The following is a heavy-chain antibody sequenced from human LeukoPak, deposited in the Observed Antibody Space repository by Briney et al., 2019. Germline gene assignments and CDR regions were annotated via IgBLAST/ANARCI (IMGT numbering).Heavy chain of an antibody. CDR3: ASGYRFGN. J-gene: IGHJ4*02. Sequence: GASVKVSCKASEYTFTGYDMHWVRQAPGQGLEWMGWINPNSGATDYAQNFQGRVTLTRDTSISTAYMELSRLRSDDTAVYYCASGYRFGNWGQGTLVTVSS. V-gene: IGHV1-2*02. CDR1: EYTFTGYD. CDR2: INPNSGAT. D-gene: IGHD5-18*01.